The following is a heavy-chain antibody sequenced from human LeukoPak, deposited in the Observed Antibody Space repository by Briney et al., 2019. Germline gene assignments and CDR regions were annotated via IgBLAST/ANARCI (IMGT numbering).Heavy chain of an antibody. J-gene: IGHJ4*02. V-gene: IGHV3-7*04. CDR1: GFNFTSYW. CDR3: ARVSACFDY. D-gene: IGHD2-2*01. CDR2: IKQDGSEK. Sequence: GGSLRLSCAASGFNFTSYWMSWVRQAPGKGLEWLANIKQDGSEKYYVDSVKGRFTISRDNAKNSLYLQMNSLSAEDTAVYYCARVSACFDYWGQGTLVTVSS.